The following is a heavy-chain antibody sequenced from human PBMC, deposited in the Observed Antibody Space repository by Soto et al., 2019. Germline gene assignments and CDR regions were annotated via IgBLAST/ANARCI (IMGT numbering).Heavy chain of an antibody. CDR2: VYYSGGA. V-gene: IGHV4-61*01. CDR3: TRDGDGRMTTNPYYYYGMDV. J-gene: IGHJ6*02. Sequence: SETLSLTCAVSGYSISSGNYWAWIRQPPGKGLEWIGNVYYSGGAKYNPSVRRRVSISVDTSKNQFSLNLSSVTAADTAVYYCTRDGDGRMTTNPYYYYGMDVWGPGITVTVSS. D-gene: IGHD2-21*02. CDR1: GYSISSGNY.